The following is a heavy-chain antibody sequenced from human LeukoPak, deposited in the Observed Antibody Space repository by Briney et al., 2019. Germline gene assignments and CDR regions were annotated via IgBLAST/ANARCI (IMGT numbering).Heavy chain of an antibody. J-gene: IGHJ5*02. V-gene: IGHV1-18*01. Sequence: ASVKVSCKASGYTFTSYGISWVRQAPGQGLEWMGWNSAYNGNTNYAQKLQGRVTMTTDTSTSTAYMELRSLRSDDTAVYYCARGMGCSSTSCYPWFDPWGQGTLVTVSS. CDR1: GYTFTSYG. CDR2: NSAYNGNT. D-gene: IGHD2-2*01. CDR3: ARGMGCSSTSCYPWFDP.